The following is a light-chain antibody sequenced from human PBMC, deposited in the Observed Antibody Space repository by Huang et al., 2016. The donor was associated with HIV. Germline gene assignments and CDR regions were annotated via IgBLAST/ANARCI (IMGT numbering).Light chain of an antibody. Sequence: IRMTQSPSSLSASTGDRVTIPYRASQHIDTYVASYQQRPGSAPNPLIYGASTLQTDGPSRFSGNGSGTDFTLNINCLQSEDVAIYYCQHYYNYPLIFGPGTRVD. J-gene: IGKJ3*01. CDR2: GAS. CDR1: QHIDTY. V-gene: IGKV1-8*01. CDR3: QHYYNYPLI.